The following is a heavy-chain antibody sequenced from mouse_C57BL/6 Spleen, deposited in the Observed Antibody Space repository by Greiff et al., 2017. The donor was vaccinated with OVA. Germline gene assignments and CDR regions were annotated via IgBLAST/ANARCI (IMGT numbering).Heavy chain of an antibody. J-gene: IGHJ2*01. V-gene: IGHV14-4*01. CDR1: GFNIKDDY. CDR3: TTYGSRDY. CDR2: IDPENGDT. D-gene: IGHD1-1*01. Sequence: EVQLQQSGAELVRPGASVKLSCTASGFNIKDDYMHWVKQRPEQGLEWIGWIDPENGDTEYGSKVQGKATITADTSANTAYLQLSSLTSEDTAVYYCTTYGSRDYWGQGTTLTVSS.